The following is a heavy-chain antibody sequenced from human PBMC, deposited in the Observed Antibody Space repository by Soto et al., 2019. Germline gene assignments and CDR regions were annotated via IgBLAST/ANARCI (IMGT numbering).Heavy chain of an antibody. V-gene: IGHV4-4*02. CDR2: IPHGGSI. J-gene: IGHJ4*02. D-gene: IGHD5-18*01. Sequence: QIQLQESGPGLVKPSGTVSLTCTVSGGSISSTNWWSWVRQPPGMGLEWIGDIPHGGSINFNSSLERRISMSADKSKSQFSLKLHSVTAADTAVYFCARLRTSVLAQSVTPNFDSWGQGTLVTVSS. CDR1: GGSISSTNW. CDR3: ARLRTSVLAQSVTPNFDS.